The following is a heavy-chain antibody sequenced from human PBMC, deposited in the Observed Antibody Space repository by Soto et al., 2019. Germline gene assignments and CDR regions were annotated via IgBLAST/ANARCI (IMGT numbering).Heavy chain of an antibody. J-gene: IGHJ4*02. V-gene: IGHV4-28*03. CDR2: IYYSGST. D-gene: IGHD3-9*01. CDR3: SRDDSDWFFN. CDR1: GYSISSSNW. Sequence: SETLSLTCAVSGYSISSSNWWGWIRQPPGKGLEWIGYIYYSGSTYYNPSLKSRVTISVDTSKNQFSLKLSSVTAADTAVYYCSRDDSDWFFNWGRGTLVTV.